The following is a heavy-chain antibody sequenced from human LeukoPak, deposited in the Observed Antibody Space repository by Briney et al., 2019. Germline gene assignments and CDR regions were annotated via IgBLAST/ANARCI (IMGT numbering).Heavy chain of an antibody. V-gene: IGHV4-34*01. CDR3: ARTEQQLVSFDY. CDR1: GFSFSDYD. D-gene: IGHD6-13*01. J-gene: IGHJ4*02. CDR2: IYHSGST. Sequence: GSLRLSCAASGFSFSDYDMHWVRQPPGKGLEWIGEIYHSGSTNYNPSLKSRVTISVDKSKNQFSLKLSSVTAADTAVYYCARTEQQLVSFDYWGQGTLVTVSS.